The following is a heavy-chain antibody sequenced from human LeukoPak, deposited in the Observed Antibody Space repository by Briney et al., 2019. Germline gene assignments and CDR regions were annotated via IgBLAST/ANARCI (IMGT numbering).Heavy chain of an antibody. J-gene: IGHJ4*02. CDR3: AKDFGPTRVRGVILYY. V-gene: IGHV3-9*03. CDR1: LCCVDQYS. CDR2: ISWNSGSI. D-gene: IGHD3-10*01. Sequence: GGSLTLSHLPCLCCVDQYSMHWVEPPPGKGLEGLSGISWNSGSIGYAVSVKGRLTISRDNAKNSLYLQMNSLRAEDMALYYCAKDFGPTRVRGVILYYWGQGTLVTVSS.